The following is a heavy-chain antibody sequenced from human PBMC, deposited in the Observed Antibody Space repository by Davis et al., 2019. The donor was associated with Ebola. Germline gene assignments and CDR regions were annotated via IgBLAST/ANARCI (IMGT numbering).Heavy chain of an antibody. CDR1: GYTFTGYY. Sequence: ASVKVSCKASGYTFTGYYMHWVRQAPGQGLEWMGIINPSGGSTSYAQKFQGRVTITADKSTSTVYMELSSLRSEDTAVYYCARAPRYLTGDDDYYYYMDVWGKGTTVTVSS. D-gene: IGHD7-27*01. CDR3: ARAPRYLTGDDDYYYYMDV. J-gene: IGHJ6*03. CDR2: INPSGGST. V-gene: IGHV1-46*01.